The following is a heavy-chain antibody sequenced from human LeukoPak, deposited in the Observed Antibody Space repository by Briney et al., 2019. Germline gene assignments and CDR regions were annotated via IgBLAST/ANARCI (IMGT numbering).Heavy chain of an antibody. CDR1: GGTFSSYA. J-gene: IGHJ5*02. Sequence: ASVKVSCKASGGTFSSYAISWVRQAPGQGLEWMGGIIPIFGTANYAQKFQGRVTITTGESTSTAYMELSSLRSEDTAVYYCARERGSGYSKNWFDPWGQGTLVTVSS. CDR2: IIPIFGTA. V-gene: IGHV1-69*05. CDR3: ARERGSGYSKNWFDP. D-gene: IGHD5-12*01.